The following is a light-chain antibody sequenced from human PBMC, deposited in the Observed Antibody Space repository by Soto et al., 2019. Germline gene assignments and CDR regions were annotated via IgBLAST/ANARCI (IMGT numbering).Light chain of an antibody. CDR2: DVS. J-gene: IGLJ2*01. CDR1: SSDVGGYNY. Sequence: QSALTQPRSVSGSPGQSVTISCTGTSSDVGGYNYVSWYQQHPGKAPKLMIYDVSKRPSGVTDRFSCSKSGNTASLTISGLQAEDEADYYCCSYAGSYTVFGGGTKLTVL. CDR3: CSYAGSYTV. V-gene: IGLV2-11*01.